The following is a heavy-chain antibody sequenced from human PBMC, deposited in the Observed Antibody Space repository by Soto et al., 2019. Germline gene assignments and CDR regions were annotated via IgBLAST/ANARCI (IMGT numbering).Heavy chain of an antibody. CDR1: GYTLTELS. CDR3: ATADIAVAWWYFDY. D-gene: IGHD6-19*01. J-gene: IGHJ4*02. V-gene: IGHV1-24*01. Sequence: GASVKVSCKVSGYTLTELSMHWVRQAPGKGLEWMGGFDPEDGETIYAQKFQGRVTMTEDTSTDTAYMELSSLRSEDTAVYYCATADIAVAWWYFDYWGQGTLVTVSS. CDR2: FDPEDGET.